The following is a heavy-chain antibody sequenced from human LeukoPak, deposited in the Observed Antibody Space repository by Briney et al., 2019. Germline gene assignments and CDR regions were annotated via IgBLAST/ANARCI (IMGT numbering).Heavy chain of an antibody. CDR3: AKDYRWAYDY. CDR1: GFTFGSVG. V-gene: IGHV3-30*02. D-gene: IGHD2-8*02. J-gene: IGHJ4*02. CDR2: IRLDGSGK. Sequence: GGSLSLSCAASGFTFGSVGMHWVRQAPGKGLEWITYIRLDGSGKYYADSVKGRFTISRDNSRNTLYMQMNSLRVEDTAVYYCAKDYRWAYDYWGQGTLVTVSS.